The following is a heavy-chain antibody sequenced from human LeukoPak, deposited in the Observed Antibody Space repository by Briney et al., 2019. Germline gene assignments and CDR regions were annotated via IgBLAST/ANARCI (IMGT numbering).Heavy chain of an antibody. V-gene: IGHV4-39*07. CDR3: ARVAVVVTATFSGFDP. Sequence: SETLSLTCTVSGGSISSSSDYWGWIRQPPGKGLEWIGSIYYSGSTYYNPSLKSRVTISVDTSKNQFSLKLSSVTAADTAVYYCARVAVVVTATFSGFDPWGQGTLVTVSS. CDR1: GGSISSSSDY. D-gene: IGHD2-21*02. J-gene: IGHJ5*02. CDR2: IYYSGST.